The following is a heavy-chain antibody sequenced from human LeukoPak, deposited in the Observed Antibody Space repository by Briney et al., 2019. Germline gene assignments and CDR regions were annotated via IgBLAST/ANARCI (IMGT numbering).Heavy chain of an antibody. V-gene: IGHV3-23*01. Sequence: PGGSLRLSCAASGFTFSSYAMSWVRQAPGKGLEWVSAISGSGGSTYYADSVKGRFTISRDNSKNTLYLQMNSLRAEDTAVYYCAGDLGIAARRYYYGMDVWGQGTTVTVSS. CDR3: AGDLGIAARRYYYGMDV. CDR2: ISGSGGST. D-gene: IGHD6-6*01. CDR1: GFTFSSYA. J-gene: IGHJ6*02.